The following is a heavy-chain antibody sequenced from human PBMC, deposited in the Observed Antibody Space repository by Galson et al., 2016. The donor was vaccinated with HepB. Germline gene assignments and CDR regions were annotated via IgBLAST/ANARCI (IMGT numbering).Heavy chain of an antibody. J-gene: IGHJ2*01. D-gene: IGHD5-12*01. Sequence: LRLSCAASGFTFSSYAMTWIRQHPGKGLEWIGYIYYSGSTYYNPSLKSRVTITVNTSKNQFSLMLSSVTAGDTAVYYCARVATSYYWYFDLWGRGTLVTVSS. V-gene: IGHV4-31*02. CDR3: ARVATSYYWYFDL. CDR1: GFTFSSYA. CDR2: IYYSGST.